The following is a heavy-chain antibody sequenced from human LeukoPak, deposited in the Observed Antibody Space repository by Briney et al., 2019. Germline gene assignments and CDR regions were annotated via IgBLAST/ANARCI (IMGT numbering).Heavy chain of an antibody. D-gene: IGHD6-19*01. CDR3: ATYSSGWRSRRFDY. Sequence: GGPLRLSCAASGFSFSTYWMGWVRQAPGKGLERVANIKENGSAKYYVDSLKGRFTISRDNANNSLYLQMNSLRAEDTAVYYCATYSSGWRSRRFDYWGQGTLVTVSS. J-gene: IGHJ4*02. CDR2: IKENGSAK. V-gene: IGHV3-7*05. CDR1: GFSFSTYW.